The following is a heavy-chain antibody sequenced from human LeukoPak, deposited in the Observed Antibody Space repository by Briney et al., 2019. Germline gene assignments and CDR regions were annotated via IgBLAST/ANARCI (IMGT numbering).Heavy chain of an antibody. CDR2: MYYSGSS. Sequence: SETLSLTCAVYGGSFSGYYWSWIRQPPGKGLEWIGSMYYSGSSFYNPSLKSRVAISVDTSKNQFSLKLSSVTAADTAVYYCARGPPAVINPVYYYYGMDVWGQGTTVTVSS. J-gene: IGHJ6*02. D-gene: IGHD3-16*02. CDR3: ARGPPAVINPVYYYYGMDV. CDR1: GGSFSGYY. V-gene: IGHV4-34*01.